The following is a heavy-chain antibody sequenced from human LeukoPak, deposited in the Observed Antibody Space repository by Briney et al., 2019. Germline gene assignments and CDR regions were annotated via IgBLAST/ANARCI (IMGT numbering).Heavy chain of an antibody. Sequence: GRSLRLSCAASGLIFSIYAMHWVRQAPGKGLEWVAVIPYDGSNKYYADSVKGRFTISKDNSKNTLYLQINSLRAEETAVYYCASSVGASYFDYWGQGTLVTVSS. V-gene: IGHV3-30*01. CDR2: IPYDGSNK. CDR3: ASSVGASYFDY. J-gene: IGHJ4*02. CDR1: GLIFSIYA. D-gene: IGHD1-26*01.